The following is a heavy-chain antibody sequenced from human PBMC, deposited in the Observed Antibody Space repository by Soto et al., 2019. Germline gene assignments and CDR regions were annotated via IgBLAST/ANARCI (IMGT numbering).Heavy chain of an antibody. V-gene: IGHV3-33*05. D-gene: IGHD3-22*01. CDR3: ARGVMGISYESSGFEY. CDR1: GFTFTNYA. J-gene: IGHJ4*02. Sequence: GGSLRLSCAASGFTFTNYAMHWVRQSPGKGLEWVALILSDGNTKYYADSVKGRLTISRDNSENTVFLQMNSLRAEDTAVYYCARGVMGISYESSGFEYWGQGALVTVSS. CDR2: ILSDGNTK.